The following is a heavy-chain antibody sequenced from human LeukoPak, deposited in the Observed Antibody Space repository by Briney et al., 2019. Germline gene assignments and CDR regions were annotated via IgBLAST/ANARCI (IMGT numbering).Heavy chain of an antibody. J-gene: IGHJ3*02. CDR2: IIPILGIA. D-gene: IGHD3-22*01. V-gene: IGHV1-69*04. CDR3: ARDYWEYYDSSGYHLGDYAFDI. Sequence: SVKVSCKASRGTFSSYAISWVRQAPGQGLEWMGRIIPILGIANYAQKFQGRVTITADKSTSTAYMELSSLRSEDTAVYYCARDYWEYYDSSGYHLGDYAFDIWGQGTMVTVSS. CDR1: RGTFSSYA.